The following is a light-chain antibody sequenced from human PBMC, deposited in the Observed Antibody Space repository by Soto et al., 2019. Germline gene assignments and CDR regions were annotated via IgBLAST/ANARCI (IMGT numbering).Light chain of an antibody. CDR1: SSDVGNYNF. CDR2: EVS. J-gene: IGLJ2*01. V-gene: IGLV2-23*01. CDR3: CSYAGSGTLL. Sequence: QSALTQPASVSGSPGQSITISCIGTSSDVGNYNFVSWYQQHPGKAPKLIICEVSNRPSGISSRFSGSKSGNTGSLTISGLRAEDEADYYCCSYAGSGTLLFGGGTKVTVL.